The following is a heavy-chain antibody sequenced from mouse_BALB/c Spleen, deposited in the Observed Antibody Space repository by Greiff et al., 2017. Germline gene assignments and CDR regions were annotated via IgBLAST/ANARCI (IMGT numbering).Heavy chain of an antibody. D-gene: IGHD1-2*01. CDR2: IRNKANGYTT. CDR1: GFTFTDYY. Sequence: VQLKESGGGLVQPGGSLRLSCATSGFTFTDYYMSWVRQPPGKALEWLGFIRNKANGYTTEYSASVKGRFTISRDNSQSILYLQMNTLRAEDSATYYCARDKGGRLRAMDYWGQGTSVTVSS. V-gene: IGHV7-3*02. CDR3: ARDKGGRLRAMDY. J-gene: IGHJ4*01.